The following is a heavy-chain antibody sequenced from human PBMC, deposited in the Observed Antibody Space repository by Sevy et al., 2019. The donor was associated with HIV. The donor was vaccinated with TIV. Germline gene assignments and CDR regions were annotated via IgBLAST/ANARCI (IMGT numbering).Heavy chain of an antibody. CDR1: GFTFSSYT. Sequence: GGSLRLSCAASGFTFSSYTMNWVRQAPGKGLEWVSYISSYRTINYPDSVKGQFTISRDNAENSLYLQMNSLRDEDTAVYFCAREAGVGPYYFDYWGQGTLVTVSS. J-gene: IGHJ4*02. V-gene: IGHV3-48*02. CDR2: ISSYRTI. D-gene: IGHD3-16*01. CDR3: AREAGVGPYYFDY.